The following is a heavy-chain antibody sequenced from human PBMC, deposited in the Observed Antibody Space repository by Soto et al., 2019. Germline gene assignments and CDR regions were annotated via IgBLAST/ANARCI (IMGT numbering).Heavy chain of an antibody. J-gene: IGHJ3*02. CDR2: INPNSGGT. Sequence: QVQLVQSGAEVKKPGASVKVSCKASGYTFTGYYMHWVRQAPGQGLEWMGWINPNSGGTNYAQKFQGWVTMTRDTSISTAYMELSRLRSDETAVYYCARGHSLYCGGDCYPEVDAFDIWGQGTMVIVSS. CDR3: ARGHSLYCGGDCYPEVDAFDI. V-gene: IGHV1-2*04. D-gene: IGHD2-21*02. CDR1: GYTFTGYY.